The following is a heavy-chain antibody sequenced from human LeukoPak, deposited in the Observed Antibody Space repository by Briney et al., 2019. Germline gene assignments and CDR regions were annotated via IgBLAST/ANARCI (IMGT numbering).Heavy chain of an antibody. D-gene: IGHD3-22*01. CDR2: IYHSGST. Sequence: PSETLFLTCTVSGYSISSGYYWGWIRQPPGKGLEWIGSIYHSGSTYYNPSLKSRVTISVDTSKNQFSLKLSSVTAADTAVYYCARDPGYDSSGYYFDYWGQGTLVTVSS. V-gene: IGHV4-38-2*02. J-gene: IGHJ4*02. CDR3: ARDPGYDSSGYYFDY. CDR1: GYSISSGYY.